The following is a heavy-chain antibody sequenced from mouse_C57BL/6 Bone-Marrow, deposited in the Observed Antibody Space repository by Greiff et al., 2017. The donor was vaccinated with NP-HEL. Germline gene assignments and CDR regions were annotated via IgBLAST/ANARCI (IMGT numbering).Heavy chain of an antibody. Sequence: EVQLQQSGPELVKPGASVKISCKASGYTFTDYYMNWVKQSHGKSLEWIGDINPNNGGTSYNQKFKGKATLTVDKSSSTAYMELRSLTSEDSAVYYCARWGNYDYVRWYFDVWGTGTTVTVSS. D-gene: IGHD2-4*01. V-gene: IGHV1-26*01. CDR3: ARWGNYDYVRWYFDV. CDR1: GYTFTDYY. J-gene: IGHJ1*03. CDR2: INPNNGGT.